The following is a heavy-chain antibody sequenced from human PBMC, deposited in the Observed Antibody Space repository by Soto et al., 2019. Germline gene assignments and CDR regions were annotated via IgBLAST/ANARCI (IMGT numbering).Heavy chain of an antibody. CDR3: ANTYWSGGSCYHFYFDY. J-gene: IGHJ4*02. CDR2: ISYDGRIK. V-gene: IGHV3-30*18. CDR1: GFTFNSYG. D-gene: IGHD2-15*01. Sequence: QVQLVESGGGVVQPEQSLRLSCAASGFTFNSYGMHWVRQAPGKGLEWVAVISYDGRIKYYADSVKGRFTISRDNSKNTLYLQMNSLRADDMAVYYWANTYWSGGSCYHFYFDYWGQGTMVTVSS.